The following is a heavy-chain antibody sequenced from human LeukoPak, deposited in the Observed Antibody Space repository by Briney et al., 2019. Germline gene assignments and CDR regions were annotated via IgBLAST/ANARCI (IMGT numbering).Heavy chain of an antibody. CDR1: GFTFSSYE. CDR3: ARGVVAVAAINY. V-gene: IGHV3-30*04. J-gene: IGHJ4*02. CDR2: ISYDGSNE. D-gene: IGHD2-15*01. Sequence: GGSLRLSCAASGFTFSSYEMNWVRQAPGKGLEWVAVISYDGSNEYYADSVKGRFTVSRDNSKNTLYLQMNSLRDEDTAVYYCARGVVAVAAINYWGQGSLVTVSS.